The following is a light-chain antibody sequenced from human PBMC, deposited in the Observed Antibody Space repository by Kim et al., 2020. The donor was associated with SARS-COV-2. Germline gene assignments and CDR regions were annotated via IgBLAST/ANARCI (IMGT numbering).Light chain of an antibody. Sequence: DIQMTQSPSTLSASVGDRVTITCRASQSISSWLAWYQQKPGKPPKLLIYRASNLESGVPSRFSGSGSGTEFTLTISSLQPDDFATYYCQHLHGYPWAFGQGTKVDIK. V-gene: IGKV1-5*03. CDR2: RAS. CDR3: QHLHGYPWA. J-gene: IGKJ1*01. CDR1: QSISSW.